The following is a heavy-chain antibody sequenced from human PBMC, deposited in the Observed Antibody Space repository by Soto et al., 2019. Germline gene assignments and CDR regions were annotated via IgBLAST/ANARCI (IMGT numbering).Heavy chain of an antibody. CDR3: ATRITVFGLLMPLYDP. V-gene: IGHV4-34*01. J-gene: IGHJ5*02. CDR1: GGSVNGYY. D-gene: IGHD3-3*01. CDR2: INHTGGT. Sequence: PSETLSLTCAVYGGSVNGYYWNWIRQPPGKGLEWIGEINHTGGTHYNPSLRSRVTMSVDTSKNQFSLRLSSVTAADTAIYYCATRITVFGLLMPLYDPWGQGTQVTVSS.